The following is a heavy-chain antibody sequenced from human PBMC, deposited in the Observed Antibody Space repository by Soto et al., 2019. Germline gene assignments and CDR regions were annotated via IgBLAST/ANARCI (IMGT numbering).Heavy chain of an antibody. Sequence: GSGPTLVNPTQTLTLTCRFSGFSLKSTGVGVGWIRQPPGKALEWLALIYWDDDKRYSPSLKSRLAITKDTSKNQVVLTMSNMDPVDTATYYCVFYADCDPRALYPFWGQGTLVPVSS. CDR2: IYWDDDK. V-gene: IGHV2-5*02. CDR1: GFSLKSTGVG. D-gene: IGHD2-21*01. CDR3: VFYADCDPRALYPF. J-gene: IGHJ4*02.